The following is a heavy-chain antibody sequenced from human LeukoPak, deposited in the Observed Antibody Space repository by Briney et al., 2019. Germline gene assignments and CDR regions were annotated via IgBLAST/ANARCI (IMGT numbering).Heavy chain of an antibody. V-gene: IGHV1-18*01. CDR1: GYTFTSYG. Sequence: GASVKVSCKASGYTFTSYGISWVRQAPGQGLEWMGWISAYNGNTNYAQKLQGRVTMTTDTSTSTAYMELRSLRSDDTAVYYCARDSGYYSGGSCYSGWFDPWGQGTLVTVSS. CDR3: ARDSGYYSGGSCYSGWFDP. D-gene: IGHD2-15*01. CDR2: ISAYNGNT. J-gene: IGHJ5*02.